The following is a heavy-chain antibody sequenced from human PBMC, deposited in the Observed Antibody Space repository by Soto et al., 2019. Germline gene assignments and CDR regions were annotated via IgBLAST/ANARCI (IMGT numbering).Heavy chain of an antibody. CDR1: GFTFSSYS. D-gene: IGHD4-17*01. CDR2: ISSSSSTI. CDR3: ARDPGSALDYGDYAADYGMDV. V-gene: IGHV3-48*02. J-gene: IGHJ6*02. Sequence: GGSLRLSCAASGFTFSSYSMNWVRQAPGKGLEWVSYISSSSSTIYYADSVKGRFTISGDNAKNSLYLQMNSLRDEDTAVYYCARDPGSALDYGDYAADYGMDVWGQGTTVTVSS.